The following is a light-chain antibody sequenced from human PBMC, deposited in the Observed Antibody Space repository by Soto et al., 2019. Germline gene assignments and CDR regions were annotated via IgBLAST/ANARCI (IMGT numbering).Light chain of an antibody. J-gene: IGLJ3*02. CDR2: SNN. Sequence: HSVLTQPPSASGTPGQRVTISCSGSSSNIGSNTVNWYQQLPGTAPKLLIHSNNQRPSGVPDRFSGSKSGTSASLAISGLQSEDEADYYCAAWDDSLNALVFGGGTKLTVL. CDR3: AAWDDSLNALV. V-gene: IGLV1-44*01. CDR1: SSNIGSNT.